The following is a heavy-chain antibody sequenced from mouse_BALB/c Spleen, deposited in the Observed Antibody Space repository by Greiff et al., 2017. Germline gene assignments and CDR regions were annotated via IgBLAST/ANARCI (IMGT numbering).Heavy chain of an antibody. J-gene: IGHJ3*01. CDR1: GYSITSDYA. Sequence: EVQLQQSGPGLVKPSQSLSLTCTVTGYSITSDYAWNWIRQFPGNKLEWMGYISYSGSTSYNPSLKSRISITRDTSKNQFFLQLNSVTTEDTATYYCARNWAWFAYWGQGTLVTVSA. V-gene: IGHV3-2*02. CDR2: ISYSGST. CDR3: ARNWAWFAY. D-gene: IGHD4-1*01.